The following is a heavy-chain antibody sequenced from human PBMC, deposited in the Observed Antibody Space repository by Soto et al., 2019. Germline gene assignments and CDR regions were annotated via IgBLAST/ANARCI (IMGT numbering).Heavy chain of an antibody. V-gene: IGHV3-23*01. CDR1: VFTFISYA. CDR3: AKEYYYDTFAMDV. D-gene: IGHD3-22*01. J-gene: IGHJ6*02. CDR2: ISGSGGST. Sequence: GWSLRLSCASSVFTFISYAMSWVRQAPGKGLEWVSAISGSGGSTYYADSVKGRFTISRDNSKNTLYLQMNSLRAEDTAVYYCAKEYYYDTFAMDVRGQGTTVTVSS.